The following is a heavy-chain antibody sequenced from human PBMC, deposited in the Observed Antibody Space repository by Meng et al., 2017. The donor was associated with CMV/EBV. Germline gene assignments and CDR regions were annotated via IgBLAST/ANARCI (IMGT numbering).Heavy chain of an antibody. CDR3: ASSLTYPDY. CDR2: INHSGST. J-gene: IGHJ4*02. V-gene: IGHV4-34*01. Sequence: VQLPQGGEGLLKPSETLSLTCAVYGGSFSGYYWSWIRQPPGKGLEWIGEINHSGSTNYNPSLKSRVTISVDTSKNQFSLKLSSVTAADTAVYYCASSLTYPDYWGQGTLVTVSS. CDR1: GGSFSGYY. D-gene: IGHD2-15*01.